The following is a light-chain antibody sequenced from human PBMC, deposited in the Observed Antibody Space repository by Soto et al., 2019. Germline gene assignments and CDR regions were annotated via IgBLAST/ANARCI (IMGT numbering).Light chain of an antibody. CDR3: QQHGGSPPWT. V-gene: IGKV3-20*01. CDR2: GAA. Sequence: EVVLTQSPGTLSFSPLYRATLSCRASQRVISSYFSWCQQNPGQAPRLLIFGAASRATCIPDRFSGSGSGTDYTLTISRLEPEDFAVYYCQQHGGSPPWTFGQGTKVDIK. CDR1: QRVISSY. J-gene: IGKJ1*01.